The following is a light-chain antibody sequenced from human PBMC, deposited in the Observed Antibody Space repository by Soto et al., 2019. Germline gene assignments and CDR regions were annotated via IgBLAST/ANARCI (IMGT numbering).Light chain of an antibody. V-gene: IGKV4-1*01. Sequence: DIVMTQSPDSLAVSLGERATINCRSSQSVLYSTNNKNYLAGYQQKPGQPPKLIIYWASTRESGVPDRFSASGSGTDFTLTISSLQAEDVAVYYFQQYLNPPQNFGQGTKVEIK. CDR2: WAS. CDR1: QSVLYSTNNKNY. J-gene: IGKJ1*01. CDR3: QQYLNPPQN.